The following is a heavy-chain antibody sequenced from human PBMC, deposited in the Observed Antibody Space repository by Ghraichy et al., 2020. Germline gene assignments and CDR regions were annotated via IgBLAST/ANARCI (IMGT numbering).Heavy chain of an antibody. J-gene: IGHJ4*02. CDR1: GGSVSSGSYY. V-gene: IGHV4-61*01. Sequence: SCTVSGGSVSSGSYYWSWIRQPPGKGLEWIGYIYYSGSTNYNPSLKSRVTISVDTSKNQFSLKLSSVTAADTAVYYCARTRSGYYPLNFDYWGQGTLVTVSS. D-gene: IGHD3-3*01. CDR2: IYYSGST. CDR3: ARTRSGYYPLNFDY.